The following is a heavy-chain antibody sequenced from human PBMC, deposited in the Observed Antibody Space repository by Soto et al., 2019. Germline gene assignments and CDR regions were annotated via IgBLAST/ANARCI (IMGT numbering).Heavy chain of an antibody. D-gene: IGHD6-13*01. V-gene: IGHV4-4*02. CDR2: IYHSGST. Sequence: SETLSLTCAVSGGSISSSNWWSWVRQPPGKGLEWIGEIYHSGSTNYNPSLKSRVTISVDKSKNQFSLKLSSVTAADTAVYYCARARDSSSWYPPYHFDYWGQGTLVTVSS. J-gene: IGHJ4*02. CDR3: ARARDSSSWYPPYHFDY. CDR1: GGSISSSNW.